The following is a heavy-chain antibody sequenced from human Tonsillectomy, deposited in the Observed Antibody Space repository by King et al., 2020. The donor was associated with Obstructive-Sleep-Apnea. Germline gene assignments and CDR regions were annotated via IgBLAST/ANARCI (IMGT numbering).Heavy chain of an antibody. CDR1: GGSFSGYY. V-gene: IGHV4-34*01. CDR2: INHSGST. CDR3: ASVPLGGMDV. D-gene: IGHD7-27*01. Sequence: VQLQQWGEGLLKPSEPLSLTCAVYGGSFSGYYWSWIRQPPGKGLEWIGEINHSGSTNYNPSLKSRVTISVDTSKNQFSLKLSSVTAADTAVYYCASVPLGGMDVWGQGTTVTVSS. J-gene: IGHJ6*02.